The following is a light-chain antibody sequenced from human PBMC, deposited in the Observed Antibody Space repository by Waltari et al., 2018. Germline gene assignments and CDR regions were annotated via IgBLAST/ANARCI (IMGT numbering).Light chain of an antibody. CDR3: QAWDSSTKV. CDR2: QDS. Sequence: SYELTQPPSVSVSPGQTASITCSGDKLGDKYACWYPQKPGQSPVLVIYQDSKRPSGIPGRFSGSNSGNTATLTISGTQAMDEADYYCQAWDSSTKVFGGGTKLTVL. V-gene: IGLV3-1*01. CDR1: KLGDKY. J-gene: IGLJ3*02.